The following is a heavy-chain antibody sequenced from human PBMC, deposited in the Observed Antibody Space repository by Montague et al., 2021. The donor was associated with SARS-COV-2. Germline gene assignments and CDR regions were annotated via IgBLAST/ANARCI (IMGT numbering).Heavy chain of an antibody. V-gene: IGHV3-30*04. Sequence: SLRLSCAASGFTFSSYAMHRVRQAPGKGLEWVAVISYDGSNQYYXDSXKGRFTISRDNSKNTLYLQMNSLRAEDTAVYYCARSPKGYQLLSLYYYYYYMDVWGKGTTVTVSS. CDR2: ISYDGSNQ. CDR3: ARSPKGYQLLSLYYYYYYMDV. CDR1: GFTFSSYA. J-gene: IGHJ6*03. D-gene: IGHD2-2*01.